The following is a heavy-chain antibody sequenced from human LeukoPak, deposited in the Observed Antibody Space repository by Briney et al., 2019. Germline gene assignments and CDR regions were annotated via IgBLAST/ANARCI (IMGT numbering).Heavy chain of an antibody. Sequence: PGGSLRLSCAASGFTFSSYSMNWVRQAPGKGLEWVSSISSSSSYIYYADSVKGRFTISRDNAKNSLYLQMNSLRAEDTAVYYCARARSMIVPLDYWGQGTLVTVSS. CDR1: GFTFSSYS. CDR3: ARARSMIVPLDY. V-gene: IGHV3-21*01. D-gene: IGHD3-22*01. CDR2: ISSSSSYI. J-gene: IGHJ4*02.